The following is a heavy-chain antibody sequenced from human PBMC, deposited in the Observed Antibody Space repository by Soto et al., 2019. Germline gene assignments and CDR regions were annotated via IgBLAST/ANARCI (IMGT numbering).Heavy chain of an antibody. Sequence: QVQLVQSGAEVKKPGSSVKVSCEASGGTFSSYSFSWVRQAPGQGLEWMGRVIPILGMANYAQKFEGRVTSNADKSTXTXYLXLRSLRSEDTAVYSCARGGAVVVPGAVDRHNWFDPWGQGTLVTVSS. D-gene: IGHD2-2*01. CDR1: GGTFSSYS. CDR3: ARGGAVVVPGAVDRHNWFDP. CDR2: VIPILGMA. V-gene: IGHV1-69*02. J-gene: IGHJ5*02.